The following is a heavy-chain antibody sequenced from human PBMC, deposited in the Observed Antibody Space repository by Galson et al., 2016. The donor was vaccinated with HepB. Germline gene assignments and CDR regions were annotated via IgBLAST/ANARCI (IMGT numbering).Heavy chain of an antibody. CDR1: GFTFRCCS. CDR3: ARANWKYSAYYFDF. J-gene: IGHJ4*02. CDR2: ISNDGSNK. D-gene: IGHD1-7*01. Sequence: SLRLSCAASGFTFRCCSLHWVRQAPGKGLEWVAVISNDGSNKYYADSVKGRFTISRDNSKNTVFVEMHSLRADDTGVYYCARANWKYSAYYFDFWGQGTLVTVSS. V-gene: IGHV3-30-3*01.